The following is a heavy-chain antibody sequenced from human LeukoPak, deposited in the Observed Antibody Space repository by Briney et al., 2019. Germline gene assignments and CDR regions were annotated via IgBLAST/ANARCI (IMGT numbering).Heavy chain of an antibody. CDR1: GFTFSSYA. CDR2: ISGCGGST. CDR3: AKAAGDIVVVAAAMEGDY. J-gene: IGHJ4*02. V-gene: IGHV3-23*01. Sequence: PGASLRLSCAASGFTFSSYAMSWVRRAPGKGLEWVSAISGCGGSTYYADSVKGRFTISRDNSKNTLYLQMNSLRAEDTAVYYCAKAAGDIVVVAAAMEGDYWGQGTLVTVSS. D-gene: IGHD2-2*01.